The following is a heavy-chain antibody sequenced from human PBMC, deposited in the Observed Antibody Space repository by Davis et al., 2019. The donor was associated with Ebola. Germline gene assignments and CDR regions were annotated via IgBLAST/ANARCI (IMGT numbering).Heavy chain of an antibody. V-gene: IGHV4-59*01. Sequence: SETLSLTCAVYGGSFSGYYWSWIRQPPGKGLEWIGYIYYSGSTNYNPSLKSRVTISVDTSKNQFSLKLSSVTAADTAVYYCARVGTYRFDPWGQGTLVTVSS. CDR1: GGSFSGYY. CDR3: ARVGTYRFDP. D-gene: IGHD1-1*01. CDR2: IYYSGST. J-gene: IGHJ5*02.